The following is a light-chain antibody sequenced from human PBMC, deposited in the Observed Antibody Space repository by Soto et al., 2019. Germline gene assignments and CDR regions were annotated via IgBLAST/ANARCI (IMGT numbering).Light chain of an antibody. V-gene: IGLV2-11*01. CDR1: SSDVGGYYY. J-gene: IGLJ3*02. CDR3: CSYAGTYSLVV. CDR2: NVS. Sequence: QSALTQPRSVSGSPGQSVAISCTGTSSDVGGYYYVSWYQHHPGKAPRLVIYNVSERPSGVPDRSSGSKSGNTASLTISGLQADDEADYYCCSYAGTYSLVVFGGGTQLTVL.